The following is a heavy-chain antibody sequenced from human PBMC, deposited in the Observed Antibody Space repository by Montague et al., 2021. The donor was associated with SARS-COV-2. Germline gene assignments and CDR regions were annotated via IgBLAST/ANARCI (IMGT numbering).Heavy chain of an antibody. J-gene: IGHJ6*02. CDR1: GFSLSTSGVG. Sequence: PALVKPTQTLTLTCTFSGFSLSTSGVGVGWIRQPPGKALEWLALIYWDDDKRYSPSLKSRHTISKDTSKDQVVLTMTNMDPVDTATYYCARRTYDILTGYDYGMDVWGQGTTVTVSS. D-gene: IGHD3-9*01. CDR2: IYWDDDK. CDR3: ARRTYDILTGYDYGMDV. V-gene: IGHV2-5*02.